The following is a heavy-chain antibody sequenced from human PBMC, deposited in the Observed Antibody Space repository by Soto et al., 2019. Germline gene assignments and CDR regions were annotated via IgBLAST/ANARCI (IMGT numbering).Heavy chain of an antibody. CDR2: INSDGSST. D-gene: IGHD6-19*01. Sequence: GGSLRLSCAASGFTLRDYWMHWVRQAPGKGLVWVSRINSDGSSTTYADSVKGRFIISRDSAKNTLYLQMNSLRAEDTALYYCARDPAPSGWYDYWGQGTQVTVSP. V-gene: IGHV3-74*01. J-gene: IGHJ4*02. CDR1: GFTLRDYW. CDR3: ARDPAPSGWYDY.